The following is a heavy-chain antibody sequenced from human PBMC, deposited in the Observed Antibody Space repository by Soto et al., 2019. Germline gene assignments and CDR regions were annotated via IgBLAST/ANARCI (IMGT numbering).Heavy chain of an antibody. CDR1: GGSFSGYY. J-gene: IGHJ4*02. D-gene: IGHD6-6*01. CDR2: INHSGST. CDR3: ARGLSYSSSSLHFDY. V-gene: IGHV4-34*01. Sequence: KPSETLSLTCAVYGGSFSGYYWSWIRQPPGKGLEWIGEINHSGSTNYNPSLKSRVTISVDTSKNQFSLKLSSVTAADTAVYYCARGLSYSSSSLHFDYWGQGTLVTVSS.